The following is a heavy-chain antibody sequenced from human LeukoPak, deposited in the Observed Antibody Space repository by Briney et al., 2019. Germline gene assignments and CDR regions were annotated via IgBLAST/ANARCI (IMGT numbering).Heavy chain of an antibody. J-gene: IGHJ4*02. V-gene: IGHV4-4*02. CDR1: GASISSSNW. Sequence: SETLSLTCAVSGASISSSNWWRWVRQPPGKGVEWSGEIYHSGSTNYTPSLKSRVTISVDKSKNQFSLKLSSVTAADTAVYYCAREDYYDSSGYFCHWGQGTLVTVSS. CDR3: AREDYYDSSGYFCH. CDR2: IYHSGST. D-gene: IGHD3-22*01.